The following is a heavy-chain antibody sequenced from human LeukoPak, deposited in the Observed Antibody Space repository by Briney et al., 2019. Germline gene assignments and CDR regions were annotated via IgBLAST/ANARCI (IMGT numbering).Heavy chain of an antibody. CDR1: GYTLTELS. V-gene: IGHV1-24*01. D-gene: IGHD3-22*01. CDR2: FDPEDGET. Sequence: ASVKVSCKVSGYTLTELSMHWVRQAPGKGLEWMGGFDPEDGETIYAQKFQGRVTMTEDTSTDTAYMELSSLRSEDTAVYYCTTEIRPDGYYGLFDYWGQGTLVTVSS. CDR3: TTEIRPDGYYGLFDY. J-gene: IGHJ4*02.